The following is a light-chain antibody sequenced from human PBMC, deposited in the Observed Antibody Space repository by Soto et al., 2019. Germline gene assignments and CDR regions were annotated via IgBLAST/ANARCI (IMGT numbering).Light chain of an antibody. Sequence: QSVLTQPASVSGSPGQSITISCTGTSSDVGGYNYVSWYQHHPGKAPKLMIYEVRNRPSGVSNRFSGSKSGNTASLTISGLQAEDEAGYYCSSYTSSTLVFGGGTKVTVL. V-gene: IGLV2-14*01. CDR3: SSYTSSTLV. CDR2: EVR. J-gene: IGLJ2*01. CDR1: SSDVGGYNY.